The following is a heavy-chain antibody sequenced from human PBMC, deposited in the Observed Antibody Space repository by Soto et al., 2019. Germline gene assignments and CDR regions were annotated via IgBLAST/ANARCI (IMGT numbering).Heavy chain of an antibody. D-gene: IGHD1-26*01. CDR3: ARMERSKEGLSVYYFDF. CDR2: ISYRGNT. CDR1: SGSISGYF. Sequence: SETLSLTCTVSSGSISGYFWSWIRQPPGKEPEWIGYISYRGNTNYNPSLQSRVSISLVTSKNQISLELDAVTASDTAVYYCARMERSKEGLSVYYFDFWGQGTLVTVSS. V-gene: IGHV4-59*01. J-gene: IGHJ4*02.